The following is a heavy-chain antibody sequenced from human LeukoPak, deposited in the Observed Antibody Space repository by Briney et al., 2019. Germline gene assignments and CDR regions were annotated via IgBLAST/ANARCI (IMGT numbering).Heavy chain of an antibody. CDR2: IYHSGST. D-gene: IGHD3-22*01. V-gene: IGHV4-38-2*02. Sequence: ETLSLTCTVSGYSISSGFYWGWIRQPPGKGLEWIGNIYHSGSTYYNPSLKSRVTISVDTSKNQFSLKLSSVTAADTAVYYCAREMYYDSSVGYWGQGALVTVSS. CDR1: GYSISSGFY. J-gene: IGHJ4*02. CDR3: AREMYYDSSVGY.